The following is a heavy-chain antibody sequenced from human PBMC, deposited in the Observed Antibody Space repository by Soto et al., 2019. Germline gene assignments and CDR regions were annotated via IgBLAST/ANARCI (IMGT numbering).Heavy chain of an antibody. D-gene: IGHD3-10*01. Sequence: VQLRQWGAGLLKPSEPLSLTCGISGGSFSDYYCSWIRQPPGKGLEWIGEINHSGSTFYNPSLKSRVTISLDTSKNQVSLKLTSVTAADTAMYYCAGGRDYHGMDVWGQGTPVTVSS. CDR3: AGGRDYHGMDV. V-gene: IGHV4-34*02. CDR2: INHSGST. CDR1: GGSFSDYY. J-gene: IGHJ6*02.